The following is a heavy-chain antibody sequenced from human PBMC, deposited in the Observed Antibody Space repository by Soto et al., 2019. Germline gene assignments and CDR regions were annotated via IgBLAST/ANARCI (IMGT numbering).Heavy chain of an antibody. CDR3: ARVAAADNPLDY. J-gene: IGHJ4*02. CDR1: GGTFSSYT. Sequence: ASVKVSCKASGGTFSSYTISWVRQAPGQGLEWMGRIIPILGIANYAQKFQGRVTITADKSTSTAYMELSSLRSEDTAVYYCARVAAADNPLDYWGQGTLVTVSS. CDR2: IIPILGIA. V-gene: IGHV1-69*02. D-gene: IGHD6-13*01.